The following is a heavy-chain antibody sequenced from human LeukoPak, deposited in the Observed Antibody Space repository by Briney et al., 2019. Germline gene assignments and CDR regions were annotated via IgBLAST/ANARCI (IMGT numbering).Heavy chain of an antibody. D-gene: IGHD4/OR15-4a*01. CDR1: GFTLTDHW. CDR2: INPDGRRT. CDR3: TRGAKNNRDLDL. V-gene: IGHV3-74*01. Sequence: GGSLRVSCVASGFTLTDHWMHWVRQVPGKGLLWVSRINPDGRRTVYADSVKGRFIVSRDNAKNTLYLQMNSLTAEDTALYYCTRGAKNNRDLDLWGQGTLVTVSS. J-gene: IGHJ5*02.